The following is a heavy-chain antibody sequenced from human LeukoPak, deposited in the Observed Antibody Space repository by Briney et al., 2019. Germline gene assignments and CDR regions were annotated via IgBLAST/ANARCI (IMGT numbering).Heavy chain of an antibody. CDR3: ARAVPSRHVLRACVY. V-gene: IGHV2-5*01. Sequence: SGPTLVNPTQPLTLTCTFSGFSLSTGGVGVGWIRQPPGKALEWLAVLYRNDDNRYSPSLKSRLTITKDSSKNQVVLTTTDMDPVDTATYYCARAVPSRHVLRACVYWGQGTLVTVSS. J-gene: IGHJ4*02. CDR2: LYRNDDN. D-gene: IGHD2-2*01. CDR1: GFSLSTGGVG.